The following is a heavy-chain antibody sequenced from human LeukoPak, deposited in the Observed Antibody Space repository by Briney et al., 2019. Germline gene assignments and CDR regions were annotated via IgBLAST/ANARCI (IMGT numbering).Heavy chain of an antibody. D-gene: IGHD5-18*01. Sequence: SETLSLTCTVSGGSISNYYWSWIRQPPGKGLEWIGYIYYSGSTNYNPPLNSRVTISIDTSTNQFSLRLRSVTAADTAVYYCARHEGPGYLIRDAFDIWGQGTIVTVSS. CDR3: ARHEGPGYLIRDAFDI. CDR2: IYYSGST. J-gene: IGHJ3*02. V-gene: IGHV4-59*08. CDR1: GGSISNYY.